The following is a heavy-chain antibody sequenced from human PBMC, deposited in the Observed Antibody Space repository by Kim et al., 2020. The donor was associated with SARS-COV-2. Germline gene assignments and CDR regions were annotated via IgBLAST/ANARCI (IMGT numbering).Heavy chain of an antibody. Sequence: SETLSLTCAVYGGSFSGYYWSWIRQPPGKGLEWIGEINHSGSTNYNPSLKSRVTISVDTSKNQFSLKLSSVTAADTAVYYCARRGPNHGYYFDYWGQGTLVTVSS. J-gene: IGHJ4*02. CDR2: INHSGST. CDR1: GGSFSGYY. CDR3: ARRGPNHGYYFDY. V-gene: IGHV4-34*01. D-gene: IGHD5-12*01.